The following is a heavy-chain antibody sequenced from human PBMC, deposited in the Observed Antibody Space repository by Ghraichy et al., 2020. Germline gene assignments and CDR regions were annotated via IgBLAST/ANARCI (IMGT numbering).Heavy chain of an antibody. D-gene: IGHD5-12*01. CDR2: IKSKTDDGTT. V-gene: IGHV3-15*01. CDR3: VKGGPYSSYFDY. CDR1: GFTFSYAW. Sequence: GGSLRLSCAASGFTFSYAWMSWVRQAPGKGLEWVARIKSKTDDGTTDYAAPVKGRFTISRDDSTNTVYLQMNSLKTEDTAVYYCVKGGPYSSYFDYWGQGTLVTISS. J-gene: IGHJ4*02.